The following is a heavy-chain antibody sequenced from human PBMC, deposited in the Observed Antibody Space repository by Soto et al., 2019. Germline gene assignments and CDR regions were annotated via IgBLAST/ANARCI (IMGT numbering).Heavy chain of an antibody. Sequence: GGSLRLSCAASGFTFSSYAMSWVRQAPGKGLEWVSAISGSGGSTYYTDSVKDRFTISRDNSKKTLYLQMNSLRAEDTAVYYCAKDPVVPAAIRNAFDICGPGTIVTV. J-gene: IGHJ3*02. CDR1: GFTFSSYA. CDR3: AKDPVVPAAIRNAFDI. CDR2: ISGSGGST. D-gene: IGHD2-2*02. V-gene: IGHV3-23*01.